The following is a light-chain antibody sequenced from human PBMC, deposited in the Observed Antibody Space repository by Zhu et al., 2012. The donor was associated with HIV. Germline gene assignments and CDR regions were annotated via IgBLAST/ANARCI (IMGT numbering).Light chain of an antibody. CDR2: GAS. CDR1: RSVSRN. J-gene: IGKJ1*01. CDR3: QQYNNWPPWT. V-gene: IGKV3-15*01. Sequence: ETVMTQSPATLSVSPGERATLSCRTSRSVSRNLAWYQQKPGQAPRLLIYGASTRATGIPARFSGSGSGTEFTLTISSLQSEDFAVYYCQQYNNWPPWTFGQGSKVEIK.